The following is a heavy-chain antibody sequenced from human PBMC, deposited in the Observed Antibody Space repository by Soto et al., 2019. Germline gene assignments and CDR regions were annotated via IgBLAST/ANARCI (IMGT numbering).Heavy chain of an antibody. D-gene: IGHD3-22*01. V-gene: IGHV3-15*07. CDR1: GFTFSNAW. CDR3: TTGEAYDSSVYYPDAFDI. J-gene: IGHJ3*02. Sequence: EVQLVESGGGLVKPGGSLRLSCAASGFTFSNAWMNWVRQAPGKGLEWVGRIKSKTDGGTTDYAAPVKGRFTISRDDSKITLYLQMNGLKTEDTAVYYCTTGEAYDSSVYYPDAFDIWGQGTMVTVSS. CDR2: IKSKTDGGTT.